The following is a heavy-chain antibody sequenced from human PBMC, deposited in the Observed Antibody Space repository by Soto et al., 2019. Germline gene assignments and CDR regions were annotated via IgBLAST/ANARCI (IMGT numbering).Heavy chain of an antibody. CDR2: ISYDGSNK. D-gene: IGHD5-18*01. V-gene: IGHV3-30-3*01. J-gene: IGHJ4*02. CDR1: GFTFSSYA. Sequence: VGSLRLSCAASGFTFSSYAMHWVRQAPGKGLEWVAVISYDGSNKYYADSVKGRFTISRDNSKNTLYLQMNSLRAEDTAVYYCARDDRVQLWLYDYWGQGTLVTVSS. CDR3: ARDDRVQLWLYDY.